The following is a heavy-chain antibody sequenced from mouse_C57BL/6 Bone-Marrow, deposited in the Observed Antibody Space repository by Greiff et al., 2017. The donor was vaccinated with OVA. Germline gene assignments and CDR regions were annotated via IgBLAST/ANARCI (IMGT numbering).Heavy chain of an antibody. V-gene: IGHV5-4*01. CDR3: AREGYYGSKDYYAMDY. CDR1: GFTFSSYA. D-gene: IGHD1-1*01. J-gene: IGHJ4*01. Sequence: EVQLVESGGGLVKPGGTLKLSCAASGFTFSSYAMSWVRQTPEKRLEWVATISDGGSYTYYPANVKGRFTITRDNAKNNLYLQMSHLKSEDTAMYYCAREGYYGSKDYYAMDYWGKGTSVTVSS. CDR2: ISDGGSYT.